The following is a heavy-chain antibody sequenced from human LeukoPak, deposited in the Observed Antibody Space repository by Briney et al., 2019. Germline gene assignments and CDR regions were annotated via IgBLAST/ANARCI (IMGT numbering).Heavy chain of an antibody. V-gene: IGHV3-21*01. J-gene: IGHJ5*02. D-gene: IGHD2-2*01. CDR3: AREYCSSTSCYYP. CDR2: ISSSSSYI. CDR1: GFTFSSYS. Sequence: GGSLRLSCAASGFTFSSYSMNWVRQAPGKGLEWVSSISSSSSYIYYADSVKGRFTISRDNAKNSLYLQMNSLRDEDTAVYYCAREYCSSTSCYYPWGQGTLVTVSS.